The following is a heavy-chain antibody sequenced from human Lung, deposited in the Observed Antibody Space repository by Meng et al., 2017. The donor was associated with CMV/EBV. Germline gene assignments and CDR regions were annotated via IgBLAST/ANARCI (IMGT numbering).Heavy chain of an antibody. V-gene: IGHV3-21*01. CDR2: ISSSSSSYI. D-gene: IGHD2-2*01. CDR3: ARHGVDLVPAASAYYYGMDV. CDR1: GFTFSSYS. J-gene: IGHJ6*02. Sequence: GGSLRLXCAASGFTFSSYSMNWVRQAPGKGLEWVSSISSSSSSYIYYADSVKGRFTISRDNAKNSLYLQMNSLRAEDTAVYYCARHGVDLVPAASAYYYGMDVXGQGXTVTVSS.